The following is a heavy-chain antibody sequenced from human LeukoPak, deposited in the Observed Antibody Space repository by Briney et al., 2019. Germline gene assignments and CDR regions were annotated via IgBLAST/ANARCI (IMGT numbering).Heavy chain of an antibody. CDR1: GYSFSSYW. D-gene: IGHD2-15*01. CDR2: INAADSDT. J-gene: IGHJ4*02. V-gene: IGHV5-51*01. CDR3: ARLPCTGGSCSKTFDY. Sequence: GESLKISCKGSGYSFSSYWIGWVRQMPGKGLEWMGLINAADSDTRYSPSSQGQVLISVDKSISTAYLQWGNLKATDTALYYCARLPCTGGSCSKTFDYWGQGTLVTVYS.